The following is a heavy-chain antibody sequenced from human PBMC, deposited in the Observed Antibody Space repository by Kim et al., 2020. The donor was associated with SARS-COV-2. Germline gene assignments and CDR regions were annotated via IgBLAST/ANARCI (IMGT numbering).Heavy chain of an antibody. D-gene: IGHD3-10*01. CDR2: ISSSSSYI. CDR1: GFTFSSYS. CDR3: ARDLRVSMVRGVFDY. J-gene: IGHJ4*02. Sequence: GGSLRLSCAASGFTFSSYSMNWVRQAPGKGLEWVSSISSSSSYIYYADSVKGRFTISRDNAKNSLYLQMNSLRAEDTAVYYCARDLRVSMVRGVFDYWGQGTLVTVSS. V-gene: IGHV3-21*01.